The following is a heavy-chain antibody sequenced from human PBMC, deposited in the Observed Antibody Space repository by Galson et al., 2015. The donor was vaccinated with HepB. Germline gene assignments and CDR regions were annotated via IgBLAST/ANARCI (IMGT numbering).Heavy chain of an antibody. CDR2: IWYDGSNK. D-gene: IGHD6-6*01. V-gene: IGHV3-33*01. CDR1: GFTFSSYG. Sequence: SLRLSCAASGFTFSSYGMHWVRQAPGKGLEWVAVIWYDGSNKYYADSVKGRFTISRDNSKNTLYLQMNSLRAEDTAVYYCARAAARPDPGAFDIWGQGTMVTVSS. J-gene: IGHJ3*02. CDR3: ARAAARPDPGAFDI.